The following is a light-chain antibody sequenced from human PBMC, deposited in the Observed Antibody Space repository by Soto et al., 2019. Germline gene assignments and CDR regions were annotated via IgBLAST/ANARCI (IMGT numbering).Light chain of an antibody. V-gene: IGLV2-11*01. CDR2: DVT. Sequence: QSVLTQPRSVSGSPGQSVTISCTGTSSDVGGYNYVSWYQQHPGKAPKRMIYDVTKRPSGVPDRFSGSKSGNTASLTISGLQAEDEADYYCCSYAGSYTFLFGGGTKLTVL. J-gene: IGLJ2*01. CDR3: CSYAGSYTFL. CDR1: SSDVGGYNY.